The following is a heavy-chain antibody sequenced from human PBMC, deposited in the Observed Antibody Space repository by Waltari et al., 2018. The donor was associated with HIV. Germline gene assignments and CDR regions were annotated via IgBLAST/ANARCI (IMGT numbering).Heavy chain of an antibody. D-gene: IGHD4-17*01. CDR1: GGPISSGGYY. CDR2: IHYSGST. Sequence: QVQLQESGPGLVKPSQTLSLTCTVSGGPISSGGYYWSWIRQHPGNGLEWIGYIHYSGSTYYNPSLKSRVTISVDTSKNQFSLKLSSVTAADTAVYYCARSATVVTPFNWYFDLWGRGTLVTVSS. J-gene: IGHJ2*01. CDR3: ARSATVVTPFNWYFDL. V-gene: IGHV4-31*03.